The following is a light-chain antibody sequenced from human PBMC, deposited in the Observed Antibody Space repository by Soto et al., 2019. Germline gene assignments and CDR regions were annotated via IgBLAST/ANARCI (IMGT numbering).Light chain of an antibody. CDR1: QSVSSS. J-gene: IGKJ2*01. Sequence: VLTQSPAMLPVSPGGRDTISCRVSQSVSSSLAWYQQRPGQAPRLLIYGASNRATGIPARFSGSGSGTEFTLTISSLQSEDVAVYYCQQYSNWPPYTFGQGTKVDIK. CDR2: GAS. CDR3: QQYSNWPPYT. V-gene: IGKV3-15*01.